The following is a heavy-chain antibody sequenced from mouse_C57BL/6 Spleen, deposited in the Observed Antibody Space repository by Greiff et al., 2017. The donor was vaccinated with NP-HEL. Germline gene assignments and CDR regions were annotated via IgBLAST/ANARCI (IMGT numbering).Heavy chain of an antibody. CDR3: ARGEHRPFDD. CDR2: INPRDGDT. D-gene: IGHD3-2*02. V-gene: IGHV1-7*01. Sequence: VQLQQSGPELAKPGASVKMSCKASGYTFTSSWMNWVKQRPGQGLEWIGHINPRDGDTKYNRKFKGKATLTADKSSSTAYMQLSSLTYEDSAVYFCARGEHRPFDDWGKGTTLTVSS. J-gene: IGHJ2*01. CDR1: GYTFTSSW.